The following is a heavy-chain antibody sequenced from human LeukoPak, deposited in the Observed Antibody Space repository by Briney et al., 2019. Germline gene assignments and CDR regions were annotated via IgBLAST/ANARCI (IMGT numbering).Heavy chain of an antibody. D-gene: IGHD2-15*01. Sequence: SQTLSLTCAISGDSVSRNSTTWSWITQSPSRGLEWLGRTFYRSKWFNEYTSSVKSRISIKPDTSKNQSSLQLNSVTPEDTAVYYCARGDCSGGICYSDSAFDIWGQGTMVTVSS. V-gene: IGHV6-1*01. J-gene: IGHJ3*02. CDR3: ARGDCSGGICYSDSAFDI. CDR2: TFYRSKWFN. CDR1: GDSVSRNSTT.